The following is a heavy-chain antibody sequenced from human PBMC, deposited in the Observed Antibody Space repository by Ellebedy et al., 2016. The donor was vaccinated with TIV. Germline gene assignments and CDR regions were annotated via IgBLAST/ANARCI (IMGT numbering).Heavy chain of an antibody. CDR2: IRQEGDEI. CDR1: GFNFRSYW. Sequence: GESLKLSCAASGFNFRSYWMTWVRQAPGKGLEWVAKIRQEGDEIYYVESVKGRFTISRDNATNSLVLQMNSLRVEDTAVYYCARRASYGDYAVQVNPWFNPWGQGTLVTVSS. D-gene: IGHD4-17*01. V-gene: IGHV3-7*03. CDR3: ARRASYGDYAVQVNPWFNP. J-gene: IGHJ5*02.